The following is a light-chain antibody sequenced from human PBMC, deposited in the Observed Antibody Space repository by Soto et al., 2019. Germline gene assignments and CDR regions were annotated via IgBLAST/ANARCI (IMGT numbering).Light chain of an antibody. Sequence: EIVLTQSPATLSLSPGERATLSSRASQSVTKSLAWYQQKPGQAPRLLIFATSHRATDIPTRFSGSGSETDFTLDISSLESEDFAVYYCQQRSYWPPSLTFGGATKVEIK. CDR2: ATS. CDR1: QSVTKS. J-gene: IGKJ4*01. V-gene: IGKV3-11*01. CDR3: QQRSYWPPSLT.